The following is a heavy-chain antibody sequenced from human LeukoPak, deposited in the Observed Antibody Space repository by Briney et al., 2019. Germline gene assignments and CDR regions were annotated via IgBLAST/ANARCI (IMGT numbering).Heavy chain of an antibody. CDR2: IYTSGTT. Sequence: SETLSLTCTVSGGSVRRGNYYWTWIRQPAGSGLEWIGRIYTSGTTDYNPSLRTRVTISVDASRNQFSLNLSSVTAADAAVYYCARWSGSVTARNYYYYMDVWGEGTTVTVSS. CDR1: GGSVRRGNYY. CDR3: ARWSGSVTARNYYYYMDV. D-gene: IGHD6-6*01. J-gene: IGHJ6*03. V-gene: IGHV4-61*02.